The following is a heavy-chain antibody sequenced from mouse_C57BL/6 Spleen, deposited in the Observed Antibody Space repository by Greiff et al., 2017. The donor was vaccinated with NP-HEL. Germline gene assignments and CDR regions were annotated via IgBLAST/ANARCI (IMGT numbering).Heavy chain of an antibody. CDR2: INPGSGGT. CDR3: ARSKTAQVYFDY. J-gene: IGHJ2*01. D-gene: IGHD3-2*02. V-gene: IGHV1-54*01. CDR1: GYAFTNYL. Sequence: VQLQQSGAELVRPGTSVKVSCKASGYAFTNYLIEWVKQRPGQGLEWIGVINPGSGGTNYNEKFKGKATLTADKSSSTAYMQLSSLTSEDSAVYFCARSKTAQVYFDYWGHSTTLTVSS.